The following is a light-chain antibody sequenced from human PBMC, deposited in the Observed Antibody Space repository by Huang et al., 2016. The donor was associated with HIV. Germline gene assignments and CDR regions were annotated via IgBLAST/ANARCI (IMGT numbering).Light chain of an antibody. J-gene: IGKJ1*01. CDR2: WAS. V-gene: IGKV4-1*01. CDR3: QQYFSAPWT. CDR1: QRVLSSSNNKND. Sequence: DIVLTQSPDSLSVSLGERATINCRSSQRVLSSSNNKNDLAWYQHKLGQPPKLLIHWASAREFGVPDRFSGSGSGTDFTLTISSLQAEDVAVYYCQQYFSAPWTFGQGTKVEIK.